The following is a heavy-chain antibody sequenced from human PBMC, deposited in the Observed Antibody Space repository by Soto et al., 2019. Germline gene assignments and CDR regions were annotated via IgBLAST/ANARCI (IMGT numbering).Heavy chain of an antibody. CDR1: GFTFGSHG. CDR3: AKDLRTTISDYGMDV. V-gene: IGHV3-30*18. Sequence: QVQLVESGGGVVQPGGSLRLTGVASGFTFGSHGMHWVRQAPGKGLEWVAVISYDETNEYYVDSVKGRFTISRDNSKSTLYLQMNRLRPEDTAVYKCAKDLRTTISDYGMDVWGQGTTVTVSS. J-gene: IGHJ6*02. CDR2: ISYDETNE. D-gene: IGHD2-21*01.